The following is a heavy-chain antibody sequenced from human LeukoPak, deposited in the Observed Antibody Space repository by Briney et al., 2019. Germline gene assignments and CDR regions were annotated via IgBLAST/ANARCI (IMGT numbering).Heavy chain of an antibody. Sequence: GGSLRLSCAGSGFPFSSYEMNWLRQAPGKGLEWVSHIDSSGITIYYGDSVKGRFTISRDNAKNSIYLQMDSLRVEDTAIYYCARDSVSDLLDYWGQGTPVTVSS. J-gene: IGHJ4*02. CDR1: GFPFSSYE. CDR3: ARDSVSDLLDY. D-gene: IGHD2-21*02. CDR2: IDSSGITI. V-gene: IGHV3-48*03.